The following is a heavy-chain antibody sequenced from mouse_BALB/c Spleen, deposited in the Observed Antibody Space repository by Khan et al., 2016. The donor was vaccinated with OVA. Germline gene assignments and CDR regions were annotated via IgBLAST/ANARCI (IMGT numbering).Heavy chain of an antibody. CDR1: GYTFRSYN. V-gene: IGHV1S56*01. CDR3: ARCGGNYPSYAMDY. Sequence: VQLQQSGPELVKPGASVRISCKASGYTFRSYNIHWVKQRHGKGLEWIGWIYPGNDNTKYNEKFTGKATLTADKSSSTAYMQLSSLTSEDSAVYFCARCGGNYPSYAMDYWGQGTSVTVSS. J-gene: IGHJ4*01. CDR2: IYPGNDNT. D-gene: IGHD2-1*01.